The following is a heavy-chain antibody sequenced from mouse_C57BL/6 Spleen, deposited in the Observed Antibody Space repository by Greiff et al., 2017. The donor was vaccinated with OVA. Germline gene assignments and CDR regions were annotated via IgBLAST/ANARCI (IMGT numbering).Heavy chain of an antibody. V-gene: IGHV1-42*01. Sequence: VQLQQPGPELVKPGASVKISCKASGYSFTGYYMNWVKQSPEKSLEWIGEINPSTGGTTYNQKFKAKATLTVDKSSSTAYMQLKSLTSEDSAVYYGARGAAQAVGDVDYWGQGTTLTVSS. J-gene: IGHJ2*01. D-gene: IGHD3-2*02. CDR3: ARGAAQAVGDVDY. CDR2: INPSTGGT. CDR1: GYSFTGYY.